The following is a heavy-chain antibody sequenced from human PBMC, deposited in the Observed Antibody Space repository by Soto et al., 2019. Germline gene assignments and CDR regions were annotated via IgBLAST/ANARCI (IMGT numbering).Heavy chain of an antibody. CDR3: ARGPGIPTAGTVDY. CDR1: GCKVISNC. D-gene: IGHD6-13*01. V-gene: IGHV3-66*01. J-gene: IGHJ4*02. CDR2: IYSGGST. Sequence: GVSMRVSWTAAGCKVISNCRSWVRQTTGKGLEWVSVIYSGGSTNYADSVKGRFTISRDNSKNTLYLQMNSLRAEDTAVYYCARGPGIPTAGTVDYWGQGTLVTVSS.